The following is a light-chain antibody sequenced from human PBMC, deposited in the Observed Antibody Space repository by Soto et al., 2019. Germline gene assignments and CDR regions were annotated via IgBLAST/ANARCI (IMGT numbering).Light chain of an antibody. V-gene: IGKV3-15*01. CDR2: DAS. Sequence: EIVMTQSPATLSVSPGDRTTLSCRASQSVSSSLAWYQQIPGQAPRLLIYDASTRATGIPVRFGGSGSGTEFTLTISRLQSEDFAVYYWQQYNNWPPVTFGGGTKVELK. J-gene: IGKJ4*01. CDR1: QSVSSS. CDR3: QQYNNWPPVT.